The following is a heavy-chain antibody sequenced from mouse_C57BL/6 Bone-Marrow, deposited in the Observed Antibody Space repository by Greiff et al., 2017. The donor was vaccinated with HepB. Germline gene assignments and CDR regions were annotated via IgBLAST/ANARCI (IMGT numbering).Heavy chain of an antibody. Sequence: EVKLQESGPGLVKPSQSLSLTCSVTGYSITSGYYWNWIRQFPGNKLEWMGYISYDGSNNYNPSLKNRISITRDTSKNQFFLKLNSVTTEDTATYYCARHDWDAMDYWGQGTSVTVSS. CDR2: ISYDGSN. CDR3: ARHDWDAMDY. J-gene: IGHJ4*01. V-gene: IGHV3-6*01. CDR1: GYSITSGYY. D-gene: IGHD2-4*01.